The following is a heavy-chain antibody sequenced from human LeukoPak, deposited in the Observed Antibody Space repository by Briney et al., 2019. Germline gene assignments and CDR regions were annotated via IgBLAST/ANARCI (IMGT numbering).Heavy chain of an antibody. Sequence: PSETLSLTCTVSGGSISSYYWSWIRQPPGKGLEWIGYIYYSGSTNYNPSLKSRVTISVDTSKNQFSLKLSSVTAADTAVYYCARWPVATVTGGMGNWFDPWGQGTLVTVSS. CDR1: GGSISSYY. CDR2: IYYSGST. D-gene: IGHD4-17*01. V-gene: IGHV4-59*08. CDR3: ARWPVATVTGGMGNWFDP. J-gene: IGHJ5*02.